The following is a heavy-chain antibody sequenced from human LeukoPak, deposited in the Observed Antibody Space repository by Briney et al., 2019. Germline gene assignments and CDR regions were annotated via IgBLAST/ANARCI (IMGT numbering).Heavy chain of an antibody. D-gene: IGHD3-22*01. CDR1: GFTVSRNY. J-gene: IGHJ3*01. Sequence: GGSLRLSCAASGFTVSRNYMTWVRHAPGKGLEWLSVIYSGGSTYYADSVKGRFTISRNNSKNTLYLQMNSLRAEDTAVYYCARVDSSGYFNGAFDVWGQGTMVTVSS. V-gene: IGHV3-53*04. CDR3: ARVDSSGYFNGAFDV. CDR2: IYSGGST.